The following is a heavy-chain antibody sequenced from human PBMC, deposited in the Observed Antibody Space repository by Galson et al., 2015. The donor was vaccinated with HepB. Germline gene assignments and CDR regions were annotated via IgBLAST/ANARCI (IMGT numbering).Heavy chain of an antibody. Sequence: SLRLSCAASGFTFSSYAMHWVRQAPGKGLEWVAVISYDGSNKYYADSVKGRFTISRDNSKNTLYLQMNSLRAEDTAVYYCARVMSSSWYSPFDYWGQGTLVTVSS. CDR3: ARVMSSSWYSPFDY. CDR1: GFTFSSYA. D-gene: IGHD6-13*01. CDR2: ISYDGSNK. V-gene: IGHV3-30-3*01. J-gene: IGHJ4*02.